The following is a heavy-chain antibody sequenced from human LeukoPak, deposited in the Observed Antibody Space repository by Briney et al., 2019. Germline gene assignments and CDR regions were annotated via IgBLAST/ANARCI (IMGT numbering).Heavy chain of an antibody. D-gene: IGHD3-10*01. CDR3: TTDYTSGNPY. CDR2: IKSKDDGGTR. Sequence: GGSLRLSCAAPGLTFSSAWMSWVRQAPGKGLEWVGRIKSKDDGGTRDYAAPVKVRFTISRDDSKNTLYLQMNSLKTEDTAVYYCTTDYTSGNPYWGQGTLVTVSS. CDR1: GLTFSSAW. J-gene: IGHJ4*02. V-gene: IGHV3-15*01.